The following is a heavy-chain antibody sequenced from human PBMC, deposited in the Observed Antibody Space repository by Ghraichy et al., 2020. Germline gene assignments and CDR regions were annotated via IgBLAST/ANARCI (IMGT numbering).Heavy chain of an antibody. V-gene: IGHV4-34*01. CDR1: GGSFSGYY. CDR2: INHSGST. D-gene: IGHD5-18*01. Sequence: SETLSLTCAVYGGSFSGYYWSWIRQPPGKGLEWIGEINHSGSTNYNPSLKSRVTISVDTSKNQFSLKLSSVTAADTAVYYCARGDSYGLRSWFDPWGQGTLVTVSS. CDR3: ARGDSYGLRSWFDP. J-gene: IGHJ5*02.